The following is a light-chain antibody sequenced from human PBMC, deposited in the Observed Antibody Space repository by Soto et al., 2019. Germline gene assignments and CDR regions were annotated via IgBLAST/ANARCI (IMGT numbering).Light chain of an antibody. CDR3: QQYHNWPPWT. V-gene: IGKV3-15*01. J-gene: IGKJ1*01. Sequence: EIVMTQSPAPLSVSPGERATLSCRASQSVGGNLAWYQQKPGQAPRLVIYGASTRATGIPARFSGSGSGTEFTLTISSLQSEDFAVYYCQQYHNWPPWTFGQGTKVE. CDR2: GAS. CDR1: QSVGGN.